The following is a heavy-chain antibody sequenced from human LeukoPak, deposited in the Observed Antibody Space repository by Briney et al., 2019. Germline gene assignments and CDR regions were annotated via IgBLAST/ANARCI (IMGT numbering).Heavy chain of an antibody. J-gene: IGHJ4*02. CDR2: IYGGGRT. CDR1: GFTVSSND. Sequence: GGSLRLSCSASGFTVSSNDVSWVRQAPGKGLGWVSVIYGGGRTYYADSGKGRFNISRDNSKNTLYLQMNSLRAEDTGVYVWARGLYPRRLKRGFYFDCWGQGTLVTVSS. D-gene: IGHD2-2*02. CDR3: ARGLYPRRLKRGFYFDC. V-gene: IGHV3-53*01.